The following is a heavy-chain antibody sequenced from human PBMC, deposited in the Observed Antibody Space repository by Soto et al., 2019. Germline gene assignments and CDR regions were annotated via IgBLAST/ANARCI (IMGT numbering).Heavy chain of an antibody. D-gene: IGHD1-20*01. CDR2: ISANDVGT. Sequence: GGSLRLSCEASGFTLRNYAMTWVRQAPGKGLEWVSFISANDVGTYYAESVKTRFTISTDQSRNTVYLQMDSLRADDTAIYYCAKAKNDYNWDNRPPFDYWGQGTLVTV. CDR3: AKAKNDYNWDNRPPFDY. CDR1: GFTLRNYA. J-gene: IGHJ4*02. V-gene: IGHV3-23*01.